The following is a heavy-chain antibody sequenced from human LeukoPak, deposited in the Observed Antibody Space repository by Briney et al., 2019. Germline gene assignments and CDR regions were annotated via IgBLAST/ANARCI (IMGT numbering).Heavy chain of an antibody. CDR3: VRDSYSRDLDY. Sequence: PGGSLRLSCAAPAVTFSSYWMSWVRQAPGKGLEWVANIKEDGSEQYYVDSLKGRFTISRDNAKNSLYLQMNSLRAEDTAVYYCVRDSYSRDLDYWGQGTLVTVSS. CDR1: AVTFSSYW. CDR2: IKEDGSEQ. J-gene: IGHJ4*02. V-gene: IGHV3-7*01. D-gene: IGHD3-22*01.